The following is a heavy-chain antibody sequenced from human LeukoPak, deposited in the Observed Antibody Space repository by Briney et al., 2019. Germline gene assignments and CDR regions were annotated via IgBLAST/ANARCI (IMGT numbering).Heavy chain of an antibody. CDR1: EGTFSSYA. Sequence: SVKVSCKASEGTFSSYAISWVRQAPGQGLEWMGGIIPIFGTANYAQKFQGRVTITTDESTSTAYMELSSLRSEDTAVYYCARDLAFRSSSWYGWFDPWGQGTLVTVSS. D-gene: IGHD6-13*01. CDR3: ARDLAFRSSSWYGWFDP. V-gene: IGHV1-69*05. J-gene: IGHJ5*02. CDR2: IIPIFGTA.